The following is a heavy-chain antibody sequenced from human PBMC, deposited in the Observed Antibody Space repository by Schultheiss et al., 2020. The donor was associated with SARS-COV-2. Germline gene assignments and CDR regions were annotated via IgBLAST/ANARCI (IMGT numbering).Heavy chain of an antibody. V-gene: IGHV4-4*02. CDR2: IYHSGST. CDR1: GGSISSSNW. D-gene: IGHD3-10*01. Sequence: GSLRLSCAVSGGSISSSNWWSWVRQPPGKGLEGIGEIYHSGSTNYNPSLKSRVTISVDKSKNQFSLKLSSVTAADTAVYYCARDFGMVRENWFDPWGQGTLVTVSS. J-gene: IGHJ5*02. CDR3: ARDFGMVRENWFDP.